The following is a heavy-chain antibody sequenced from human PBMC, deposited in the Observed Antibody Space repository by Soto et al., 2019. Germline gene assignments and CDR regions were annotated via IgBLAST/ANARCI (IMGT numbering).Heavy chain of an antibody. Sequence: SETLSPTCTVHGAPFSGSYWSWICQPPGKALEWIGETNHSGSTNYNPSLKSRVTISVDTSKNQLSLKLSSVTAADTAVYYCARSPGPYCRSTSCYSPSGIERITGTRRRYYFDYWGQGTLVTVSS. CDR3: ARSPGPYCRSTSCYSPSGIERITGTRRRYYFDY. V-gene: IGHV4-34*01. CDR2: TNHSGST. J-gene: IGHJ4*02. CDR1: GAPFSGSY. D-gene: IGHD2-2*02.